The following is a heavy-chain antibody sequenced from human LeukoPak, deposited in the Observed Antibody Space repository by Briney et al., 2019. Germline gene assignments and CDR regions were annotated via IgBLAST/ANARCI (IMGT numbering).Heavy chain of an antibody. J-gene: IGHJ4*02. V-gene: IGHV3-11*01. CDR3: ARAMFGVVIGKFDY. D-gene: IGHD3-16*02. CDR1: GFTFSDYN. Sequence: PGGSLRLSCAASGFTFSDYNMNWIRQGPGKGMEWVSHISSSGNIIYYVDSVKGRFTISRDNAKNSLYLQMNSLRAEDTAVYYCARAMFGVVIGKFDYWGQGSLVTVSS. CDR2: ISSSGNII.